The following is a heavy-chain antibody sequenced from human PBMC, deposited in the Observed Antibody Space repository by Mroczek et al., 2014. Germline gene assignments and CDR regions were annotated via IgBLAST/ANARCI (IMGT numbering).Heavy chain of an antibody. V-gene: IGHV4-34*01. CDR1: GGSFSGYY. D-gene: IGHD2-2*01. CDR3: ARGLTGDSYCSSTSCHTRGFYMDV. Sequence: QVQLQQWGAGLLKPSETLSLTCAVYGGSFSGYYWSWIRQPPGKGLEWIGEINHSGSTNYNPSLKSRVTISVDTSKNQFSLKLSSVTAADTAVYYCARGLTGDSYCSSTSCHTRGFYMDVWGKGTTVTVSS. J-gene: IGHJ6*03. CDR2: INHSGST.